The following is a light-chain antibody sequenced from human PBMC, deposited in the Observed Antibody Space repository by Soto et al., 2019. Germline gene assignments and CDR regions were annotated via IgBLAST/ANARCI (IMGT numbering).Light chain of an antibody. CDR1: QSISTW. CDR3: QQYSSYPWT. CDR2: KAS. Sequence: DIQMTQSPSTLSASVGDRVTITCRASQSISTWLAWYQQKPGKAPKLLIYKASILERGVPSRFSGSGSGTDLTLAISSLQPDDFATYYCQQYSSYPWTFGQGTTVEI. J-gene: IGKJ1*01. V-gene: IGKV1-5*03.